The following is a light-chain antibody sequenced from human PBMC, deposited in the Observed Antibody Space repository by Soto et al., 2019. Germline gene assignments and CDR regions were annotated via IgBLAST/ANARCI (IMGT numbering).Light chain of an antibody. Sequence: EIVMTQSPATLSVSPGERATLSCRASQSVSSNLAGYQQKPGQAPRLLIYGASTRATGIPARFSGSGSWTEFTLTISSLQSEDFAVYYCQQYNNWPPWTFGQGTKVEIK. CDR1: QSVSSN. J-gene: IGKJ1*01. V-gene: IGKV3-15*01. CDR3: QQYNNWPPWT. CDR2: GAS.